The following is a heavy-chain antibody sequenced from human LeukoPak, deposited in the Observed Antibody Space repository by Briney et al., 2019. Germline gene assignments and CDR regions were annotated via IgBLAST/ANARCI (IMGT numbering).Heavy chain of an antibody. J-gene: IGHJ5*02. CDR1: GDSISGYY. V-gene: IGHV4-59*01. Sequence: SETLSLTCTVSGDSISGYYWSWVRQPPGKGLEWIAYTHSSGPPTFNPSLHIRVSISVDTSNYQFSLNVNSVTAADTAVYYCARGGASSECFDHWGQGTLVTVSS. D-gene: IGHD6-25*01. CDR2: THSSGPP. CDR3: ARGGASSECFDH.